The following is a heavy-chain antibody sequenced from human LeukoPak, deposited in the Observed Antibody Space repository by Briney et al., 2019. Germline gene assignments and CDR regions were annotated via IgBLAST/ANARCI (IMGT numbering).Heavy chain of an antibody. D-gene: IGHD5-18*01. CDR2: INNRGST. CDR1: GGSISSGDYY. J-gene: IGHJ4*02. CDR3: AGGIRGYSYYYDY. V-gene: IGHV4-30-4*08. Sequence: SETLSLTCTVSGGSISSGDYYWTWIRQPPGKGLEWIGYINNRGSTYSNPSLKSRVTISVDTSKNQFSLKLTSLTATDTAVYFCAGGIRGYSYYYDYWGQGTLVTVSS.